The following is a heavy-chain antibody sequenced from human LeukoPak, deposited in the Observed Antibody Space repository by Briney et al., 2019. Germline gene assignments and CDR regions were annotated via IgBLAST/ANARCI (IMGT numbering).Heavy chain of an antibody. Sequence: SETLSLTCTVSGGSISSYYWSWIRQPPGKGLEWIGYIYYSGSTNYNPSLKSRVTISVDTSKNQFSLELSSVTAADTALYYCARVGAEYCSGDSCFARVPYYFDLWGQGTLVTVSS. CDR2: IYYSGST. J-gene: IGHJ4*02. D-gene: IGHD2-15*01. CDR3: ARVGAEYCSGDSCFARVPYYFDL. V-gene: IGHV4-59*01. CDR1: GGSISSYY.